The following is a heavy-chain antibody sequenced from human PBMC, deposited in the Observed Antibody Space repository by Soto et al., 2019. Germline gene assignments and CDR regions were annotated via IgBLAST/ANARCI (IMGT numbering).Heavy chain of an antibody. V-gene: IGHV1-58*01. CDR3: ARDRGAIFGVVYGMDV. CDR1: GFTFTSSA. CDR2: IVVGSGNT. Sequence: GASVKVSCKASGFTFTSSAVQWVRQARGQRLEWIGWIVVGSGNTNYAQKFQGRVTMTRDTSISTAYMELSRLRSDDTAVYYCARDRGAIFGVVYGMDVWGQGTTVTVSS. D-gene: IGHD3-3*01. J-gene: IGHJ6*02.